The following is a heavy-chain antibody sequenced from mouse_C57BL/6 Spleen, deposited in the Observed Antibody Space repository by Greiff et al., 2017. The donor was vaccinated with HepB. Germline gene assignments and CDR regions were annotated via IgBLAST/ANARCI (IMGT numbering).Heavy chain of an antibody. CDR3: AREVPFDY. CDR2: IDPSDSYT. J-gene: IGHJ2*01. V-gene: IGHV1-59*01. CDR1: GYTFTSYW. Sequence: QVQLQQPGAELVRPGTSVKLSCKASGYTFTSYWMHWVKQRPGQGLEWIGVIDPSDSYTNYNQKFKGKATLTVDTSSSTAYMQLSSLTSEDSAVYYCAREVPFDYWGQGTTLTVSS.